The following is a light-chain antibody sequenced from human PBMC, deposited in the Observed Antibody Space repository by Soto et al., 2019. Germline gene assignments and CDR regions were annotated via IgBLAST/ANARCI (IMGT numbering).Light chain of an antibody. Sequence: EIVLTQSPGTLSLSPGERATLSCRASQSVSSSYLAWYQQKPGQAPRLLIYGASSRATGIPDRFSGSGSGTDFTLTISRLEPEDFSGYYCQQYGSSRKLTFGQGTKVEIK. CDR2: GAS. V-gene: IGKV3-20*01. CDR1: QSVSSSY. CDR3: QQYGSSRKLT. J-gene: IGKJ1*01.